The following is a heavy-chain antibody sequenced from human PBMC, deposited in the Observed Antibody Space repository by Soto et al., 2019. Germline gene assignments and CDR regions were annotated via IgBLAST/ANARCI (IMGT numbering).Heavy chain of an antibody. CDR2: IYWDDDT. D-gene: IGHD4-17*01. V-gene: IGHV2-5*02. J-gene: IGHJ4*02. Sequence: QITLKESGPALVKPTQTLTLTCTFSGFSLNTSGLAVGWTRQPPGEALEWLAVIYWDDDTRYSPSLKNRLTITKDTSENRVVLTMTNMDPVDTATYYCAHYIYGDSPRFDYWGQGTLVTVSS. CDR1: GFSLNTSGLA. CDR3: AHYIYGDSPRFDY.